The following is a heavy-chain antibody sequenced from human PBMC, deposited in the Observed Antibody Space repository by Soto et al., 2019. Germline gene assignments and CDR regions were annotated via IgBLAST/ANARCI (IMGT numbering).Heavy chain of an antibody. J-gene: IGHJ4*02. V-gene: IGHV4-30-4*01. CDR2: IYYTGST. D-gene: IGHD3-16*01. Sequence: PSETLSLTCTVSGGSISSADYYWRWIRQPPGKGLEWIGYIYYTGSTYYSPSLRSRVIITVDTSKNEFSLKLSSVTAADTAVYYCARVRTIMILDYWGQGTLVTVSS. CDR1: GGSISSADYY. CDR3: ARVRTIMILDY.